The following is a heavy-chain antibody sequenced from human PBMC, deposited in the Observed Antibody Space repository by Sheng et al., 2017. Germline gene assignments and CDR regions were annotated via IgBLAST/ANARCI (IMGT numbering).Heavy chain of an antibody. Sequence: QMQLVQSGPEVKKPGTSVKVSCKASGFTFTSSAMQWVRQARGQRLEWIGWIVVGSGNTNYAQKFQERVTITRDMSTSTAYMELSSLRSEDTAVYYCAAESGWFGELTITPADYYYYGMDVWAEGPTVTVSS. V-gene: IGHV1-58*02. CDR3: AAESGWFGELTITPADYYYYGMDV. CDR1: GFTFTSSA. D-gene: IGHD3-10*01. J-gene: IGHJ6*04. CDR2: IVVGSGNT.